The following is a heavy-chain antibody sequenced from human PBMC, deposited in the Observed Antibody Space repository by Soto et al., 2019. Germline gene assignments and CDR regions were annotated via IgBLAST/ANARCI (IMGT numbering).Heavy chain of an antibody. CDR3: ARDLVAATQPYYYYGMDV. V-gene: IGHV3-33*01. D-gene: IGHD2-15*01. CDR2: IWYDGSNK. J-gene: IGHJ6*02. CDR1: GFTFGSYG. Sequence: GGSLRLSCAASGFTFGSYGMHWVRQAPGKGLEWVAVIWYDGSNKYYADSVKGRFTISRDNSKNTLYLQMNSLRAEDTAVYYWARDLVAATQPYYYYGMDVWGQGTTVTVSS.